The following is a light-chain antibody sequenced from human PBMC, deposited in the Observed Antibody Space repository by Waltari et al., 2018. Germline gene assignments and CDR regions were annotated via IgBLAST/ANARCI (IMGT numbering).Light chain of an antibody. V-gene: IGLV2-14*03. Sequence: QSALTQPASVSGSPGQSITISCTGTSSDDGSYKYVSWYQQHPGKAPKLLIYDFSKRPSDVSNRFSGSKSGNTASLTISGLQTEDEATYYCTSYTGFSVRPYVFGTGTKVTVL. CDR1: SSDDGSYKY. CDR3: TSYTGFSVRPYV. CDR2: DFS. J-gene: IGLJ1*01.